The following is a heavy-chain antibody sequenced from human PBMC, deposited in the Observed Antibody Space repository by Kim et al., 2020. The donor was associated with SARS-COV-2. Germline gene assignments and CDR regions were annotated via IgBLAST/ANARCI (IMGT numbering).Heavy chain of an antibody. CDR2: ISYDGSNK. V-gene: IGHV3-30-3*01. CDR1: GFTFSSYA. D-gene: IGHD6-13*01. J-gene: IGHJ5*02. Sequence: GGSLRLSCAASGFTFSSYAMHWVRQAPGKGLEWVAVISYDGSNKYYADSVKGRFTISRDNSKNTLYLQMNSLRAEDTAVYYCARDSSPAAAAGTGWFDP. CDR3: ARDSSPAAAAGTGWFDP.